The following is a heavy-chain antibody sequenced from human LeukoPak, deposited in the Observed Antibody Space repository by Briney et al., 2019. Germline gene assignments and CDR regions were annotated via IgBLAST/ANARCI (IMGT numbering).Heavy chain of an antibody. CDR2: IDHSGST. CDR1: VGSLSGYY. CDR3: ARAQETVPFDY. D-gene: IGHD4-11*01. J-gene: IGHJ4*02. Sequence: SETLSLTCAVYVGSLSGYYWTWIRQSPGKGLEWIGDIDHSGSTNYNPSLKSRVTISVDTSKNQFSLRVRSLTAADTAVYFCARAQETVPFDYWGQGTQVTVSS. V-gene: IGHV4-34*01.